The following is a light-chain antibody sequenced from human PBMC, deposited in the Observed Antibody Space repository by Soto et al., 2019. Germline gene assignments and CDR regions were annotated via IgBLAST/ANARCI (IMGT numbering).Light chain of an antibody. J-gene: IGKJ5*01. CDR2: AAS. CDR3: QHLNSYPPT. CDR1: QGISSY. Sequence: DIQLTQSPSFLSASVGDRVTITCRATQGISSYLAWYQQNPGKAPNLLIYAASSLQSGVPSRFSGSGSGTEFALTFSSLQPEDFATYYCQHLNSYPPTFGQGKRLEIK. V-gene: IGKV1-9*01.